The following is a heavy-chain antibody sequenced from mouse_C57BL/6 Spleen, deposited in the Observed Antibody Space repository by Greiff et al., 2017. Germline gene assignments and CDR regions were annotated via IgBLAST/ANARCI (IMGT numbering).Heavy chain of an antibody. CDR3: ARWGTDYVDY. Sequence: QVQLQQSGPELVKPGASVKISCKASGYAFSSSWMNWVKQRPGKGLEWIGRIYPGDGDTNYNGKFKGKATLTADKSSSTAYMQLSSLTSEDSAVYFCARWGTDYVDYWGQGTTLTVSS. CDR1: GYAFSSSW. CDR2: IYPGDGDT. V-gene: IGHV1-82*01. J-gene: IGHJ2*01. D-gene: IGHD4-1*01.